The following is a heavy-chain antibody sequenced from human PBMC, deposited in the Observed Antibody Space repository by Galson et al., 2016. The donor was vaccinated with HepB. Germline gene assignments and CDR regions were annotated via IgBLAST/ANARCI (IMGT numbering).Heavy chain of an antibody. D-gene: IGHD4/OR15-4a*01. V-gene: IGHV4-39*01. J-gene: IGHJ4*02. Sequence: ETLSLTCTVSGDSISSSDYYWGWIRQPPGKGLEWIASINYAGSPYYNPSLKDRVTISVATSKNQFSLKVSSVTAADTAVYYCARHTSTRGAFDYWGQGRLVTVSS. CDR1: GDSISSSDYY. CDR3: ARHTSTRGAFDY. CDR2: INYAGSP.